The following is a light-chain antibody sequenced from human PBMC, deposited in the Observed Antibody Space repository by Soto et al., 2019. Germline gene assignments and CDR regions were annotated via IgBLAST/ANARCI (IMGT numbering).Light chain of an antibody. V-gene: IGKV3-20*01. CDR1: QSVSRSY. Sequence: EIVLTQSPGTLSLSPGDRATLSCRASQSVSRSYLGWYQQKPGQAPRLLIYGASSRATGIPGRFSGSGSGTDFTLTISRLEPEDFAVYYCQQYGPSLWTFGQGTKVDIK. J-gene: IGKJ1*01. CDR2: GAS. CDR3: QQYGPSLWT.